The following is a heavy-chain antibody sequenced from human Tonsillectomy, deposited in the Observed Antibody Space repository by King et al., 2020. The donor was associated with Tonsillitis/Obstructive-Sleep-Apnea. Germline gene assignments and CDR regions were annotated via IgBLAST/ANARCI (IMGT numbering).Heavy chain of an antibody. CDR3: ARDLCGGDCLHDAFDI. CDR2: LNWNGVST. V-gene: IGHV3-20*04. J-gene: IGHJ3*02. D-gene: IGHD2-21*01. Sequence: VQLVESGGGVVRPGGSLRLSCAASGFTFDDYGMSLVRQAPGKGLEWLSGLNWNGVSTGYVDSVKGRFTISRDNAKNSLYLQMNSLGAEDTALYYCARDLCGGDCLHDAFDIWGQGTMVTVSS. CDR1: GFTFDDYG.